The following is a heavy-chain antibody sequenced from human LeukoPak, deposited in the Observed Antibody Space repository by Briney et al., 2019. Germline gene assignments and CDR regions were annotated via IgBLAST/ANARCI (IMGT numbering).Heavy chain of an antibody. CDR3: ARDIGGRYSWYYFDY. CDR1: GGFISSYY. D-gene: IGHD2-8*01. CDR2: MYYSGST. J-gene: IGHJ4*02. Sequence: PSETLSLTCTVSGGFISSYYWSWIRQPPGKGLEWIGYMYYSGSTNYNPSLKSRVTMSVDTSKNHFSLKMSSVTAADTAVYYCARDIGGRYSWYYFDYWGRGTLVTVSS. V-gene: IGHV4-59*01.